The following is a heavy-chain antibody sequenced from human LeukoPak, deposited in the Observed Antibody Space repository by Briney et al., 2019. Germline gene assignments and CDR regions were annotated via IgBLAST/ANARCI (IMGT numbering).Heavy chain of an antibody. J-gene: IGHJ4*02. CDR1: GFTFSSYS. CDR2: ISSSSNYI. V-gene: IGHV3-21*01. CDR3: ARDSKVVGAAPFDS. D-gene: IGHD2-15*01. Sequence: PGGSLRLSCVASGFTFSSYSMNWVRQAPGKGLEWVSSISSSSNYIYYADSLKGRFTISRDNAKNSLYLQMNSLRAEDTAVYYCARDSKVVGAAPFDSWGQGTLVTVSS.